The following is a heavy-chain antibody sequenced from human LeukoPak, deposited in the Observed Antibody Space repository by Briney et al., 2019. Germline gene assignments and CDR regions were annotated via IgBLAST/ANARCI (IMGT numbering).Heavy chain of an antibody. CDR3: ARGRLTIFCHAFDI. Sequence: PSETLSLTCAVYGGSFSGYYWSWIRQPPGKGLEWIGEINHSGSTNYNPSLKSRVTISVDTSKNQFSLKLSSVTAADTAVYYCARGRLTIFCHAFDIWGQGRMVTVSS. CDR1: GGSFSGYY. J-gene: IGHJ3*02. CDR2: INHSGST. V-gene: IGHV4-34*01. D-gene: IGHD3-3*01.